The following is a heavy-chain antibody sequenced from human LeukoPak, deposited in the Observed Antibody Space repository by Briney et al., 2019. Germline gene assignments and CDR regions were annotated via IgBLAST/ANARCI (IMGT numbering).Heavy chain of an antibody. CDR1: GGSISSGDYY. CDR2: IYYSGST. CDR3: AREYYDSSGYYYVVGYFDY. D-gene: IGHD3-22*01. Sequence: ASETLSLTCTVSGGSISSGDYYWSWIRHPPGKGLEWIGYIYYSGSTYYNPSLKSRVTISVDTSKNQFSLKLSSVTAADTAVYYCAREYYDSSGYYYVVGYFDYWGQGTLVTVSS. J-gene: IGHJ4*02. V-gene: IGHV4-30-4*01.